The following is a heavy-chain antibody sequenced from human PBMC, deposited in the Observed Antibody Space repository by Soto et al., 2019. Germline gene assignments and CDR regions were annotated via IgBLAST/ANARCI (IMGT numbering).Heavy chain of an antibody. CDR1: GFTFSSYE. J-gene: IGHJ6*02. Sequence: PGGSLRLSCAASGFTFSSYEMNWVRQAPGKGLEWVSYISSSGSTIYYADSVKGRFTISRDNAKNSLYLQMNSRRAEATAVYYCAREAKEIVVVPADKGIEAYYYTGLTAGAKGPRSPSP. CDR2: ISSSGSTI. CDR3: AREAKEIVVVPADKGIEAYYYTGLTA. V-gene: IGHV3-48*03. D-gene: IGHD2-2*01.